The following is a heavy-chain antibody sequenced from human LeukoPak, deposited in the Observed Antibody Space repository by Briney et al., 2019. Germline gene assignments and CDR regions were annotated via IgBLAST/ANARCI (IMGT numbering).Heavy chain of an antibody. CDR2: ISGSGGST. V-gene: IGHV3-23*01. J-gene: IGHJ4*02. CDR3: ARPGSGYYYMN. Sequence: GGSLRLSCAASGFTFSSYAMGWVRQAPGKGLEWVSAISGSGGSTYYADSVKGRFTISRDNSKNTLYLQMNSLRAEDTAVYYCARPGSGYYYMNWGQGTLVTVSS. D-gene: IGHD3-22*01. CDR1: GFTFSSYA.